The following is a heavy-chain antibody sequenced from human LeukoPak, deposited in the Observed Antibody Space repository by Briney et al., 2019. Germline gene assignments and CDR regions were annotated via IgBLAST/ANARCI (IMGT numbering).Heavy chain of an antibody. Sequence: GGSLRLSCAAAGFIVTNSYISWVRQAPGKGLEWVAVIYGDGSTFYADAAKGRFTISRAVSRNMVYLQVNGLTAADTAVYYCTRAQTGFTSGWNIFGYWGQGALVTVSS. J-gene: IGHJ4*02. V-gene: IGHV3-66*01. CDR3: TRAQTGFTSGWNIFGY. CDR1: GFIVTNSY. CDR2: IYGDGST. D-gene: IGHD6-19*01.